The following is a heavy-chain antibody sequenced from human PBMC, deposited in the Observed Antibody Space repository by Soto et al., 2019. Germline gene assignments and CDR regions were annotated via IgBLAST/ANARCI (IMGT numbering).Heavy chain of an antibody. D-gene: IGHD2-15*01. V-gene: IGHV1-69*02. CDR3: ARGYCSGGSCFYPFDY. CDR1: GGTFSSYT. CDR2: IIPILSMA. J-gene: IGHJ4*02. Sequence: GASVKVCCKASGGTFSSYTISWVRQAPGQGLEWMGRIIPILSMANYAQKFQGRVTITADKSTSTAYMELSSLRSEDTAVYYCARGYCSGGSCFYPFDYWGQGTLVTVSS.